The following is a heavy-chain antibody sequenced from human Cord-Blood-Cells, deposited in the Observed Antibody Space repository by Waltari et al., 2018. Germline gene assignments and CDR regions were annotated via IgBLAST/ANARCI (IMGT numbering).Heavy chain of an antibody. CDR3: VRVSLSSGSYYFDC. D-gene: IGHD1-26*01. V-gene: IGHV4-38-2*01. CDR1: GYSISSGYY. Sequence: QVQLQESGPGLVKPSETLSLTCAVSGYSISSGYYWGWIRQPPGKGLEWIGSLYHSGRTSYNPSLKSRVTVSVATSKNQFSLKLSSVTAADTAVYYCVRVSLSSGSYYFDCWGQGTLVTVSS. J-gene: IGHJ4*02. CDR2: LYHSGRT.